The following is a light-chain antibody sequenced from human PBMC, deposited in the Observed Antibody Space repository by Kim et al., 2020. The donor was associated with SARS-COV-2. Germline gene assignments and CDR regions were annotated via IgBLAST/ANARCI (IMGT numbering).Light chain of an antibody. CDR1: QAISNS. Sequence: SASVGDRVTITCRASQAISNSLAWFQQKPGEAPKSLIYAASRLQTGVPSKFSGSGSGTDFTLTISSLQPEDSATYYCQQYHNYPHTFGQGTKLEI. CDR2: AAS. J-gene: IGKJ2*01. CDR3: QQYHNYPHT. V-gene: IGKV1-16*02.